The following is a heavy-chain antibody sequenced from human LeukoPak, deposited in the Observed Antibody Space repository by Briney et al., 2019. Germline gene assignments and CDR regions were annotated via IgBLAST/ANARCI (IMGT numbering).Heavy chain of an antibody. CDR2: INPNSGGT. CDR1: GYTFTCYY. J-gene: IGHJ4*02. V-gene: IGHV1-2*02. CDR3: ARENYASSGYYCY. D-gene: IGHD3-22*01. Sequence: ASVKVSCKASGYTFTCYYMHWVGQAPGQGLEWMGWINPNSGGTNYAQKFQGRVTMNRDTSISTAYMELSRLRSEDTAVYYCARENYASSGYYCYWGQGTLVTVSS.